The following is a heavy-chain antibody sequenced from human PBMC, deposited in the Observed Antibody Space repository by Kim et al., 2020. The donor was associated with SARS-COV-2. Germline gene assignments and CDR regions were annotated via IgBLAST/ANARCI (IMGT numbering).Heavy chain of an antibody. CDR2: IYYSGST. CDR3: ARQYGYYDSSGYLY. CDR1: GGSISSSSYY. V-gene: IGHV4-39*01. Sequence: SETLSLTCTVSGGSISSSSYYWGWIRQPPGKGLEWIGSIYYSGSTYYNPSLKSRVTISVDTSKNQFSLKLSSVTAADTAVYYCARQYGYYDSSGYLYWGQGTLVTVSS. D-gene: IGHD3-22*01. J-gene: IGHJ4*02.